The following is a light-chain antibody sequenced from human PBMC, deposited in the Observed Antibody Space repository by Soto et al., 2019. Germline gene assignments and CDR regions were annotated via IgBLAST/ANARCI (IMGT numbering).Light chain of an antibody. J-gene: IGKJ4*01. CDR1: QGISSW. V-gene: IGKV1-5*03. CDR2: KAS. Sequence: DIQMTQSPSSVSASVGDRVTITCRASQGISSWLAWYQQKPGKAPKLLIYKASSLESGVPSRFSGSGSGTDFTLTISRLEPEDFAVYYCQQYSTSPLTFGGGTKVDIK. CDR3: QQYSTSPLT.